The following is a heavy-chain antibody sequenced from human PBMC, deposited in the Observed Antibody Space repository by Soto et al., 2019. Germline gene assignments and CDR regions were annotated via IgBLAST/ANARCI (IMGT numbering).Heavy chain of an antibody. CDR2: IYYSGNT. D-gene: IGHD3-10*01. CDR3: ARLGSAAGALDY. Sequence: QVQLQESGPGLVKPSETLSLTCIVSGGSISSYYWNWIRQPPGKGLEWIGYIYYSGNTNYNPSLQSRVTISVDTSKNQFSLKLNSVTAADTAVYYCARLGSAAGALDYWCQGTLVTVSS. V-gene: IGHV4-59*01. J-gene: IGHJ4*02. CDR1: GGSISSYY.